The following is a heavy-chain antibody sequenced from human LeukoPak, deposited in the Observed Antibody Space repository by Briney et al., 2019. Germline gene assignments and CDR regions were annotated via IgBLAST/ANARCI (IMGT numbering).Heavy chain of an antibody. CDR2: IGGDGSRT. D-gene: IGHD1-26*01. J-gene: IGHJ4*02. V-gene: IGHV3-74*01. CDR1: GFTFSNFL. Sequence: GGSLRLSCAASGFTFSNFLMNWVRQGPGMGLEWVSRIGGDGSRTFYADSVKGRFTISRDNAKNTLYLHMNSLRGEDTAVYYCVRSDVGSGSYYHYWGQGTLVTVSS. CDR3: VRSDVGSGSYYHY.